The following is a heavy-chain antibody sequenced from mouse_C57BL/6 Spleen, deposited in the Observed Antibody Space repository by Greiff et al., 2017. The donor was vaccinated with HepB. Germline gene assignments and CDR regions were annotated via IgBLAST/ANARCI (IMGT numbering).Heavy chain of an antibody. CDR1: GFNIKDYY. D-gene: IGHD1-1*01. Sequence: EVQLQQSGAELVKPGASVKLSCTASGFNIKDYYMHWVKQRTEQGLEWIGRIDPEDGETKYAPKFQGKATITADTSSNTADLQLSSLTSEDTAVYYCARCEENYGSTFAYWGQGTLVTVSA. CDR2: IDPEDGET. V-gene: IGHV14-2*01. CDR3: ARCEENYGSTFAY. J-gene: IGHJ3*01.